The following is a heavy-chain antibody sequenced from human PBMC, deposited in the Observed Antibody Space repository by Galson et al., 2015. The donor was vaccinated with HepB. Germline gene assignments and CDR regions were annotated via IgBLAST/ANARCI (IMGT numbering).Heavy chain of an antibody. Sequence: SLRLSCAASGFTFGDYAMSWFRQAPGKGLEWVGFIRSKAYGGTTEYAASVKGRFTISRDDSKSIAYLQMNSLKTEDTAVYYCTRRYCGGDCFNYYYGMDVWGQGTTVTVSS. J-gene: IGHJ6*02. CDR1: GFTFGDYA. CDR3: TRRYCGGDCFNYYYGMDV. D-gene: IGHD2-21*02. V-gene: IGHV3-49*03. CDR2: IRSKAYGGTT.